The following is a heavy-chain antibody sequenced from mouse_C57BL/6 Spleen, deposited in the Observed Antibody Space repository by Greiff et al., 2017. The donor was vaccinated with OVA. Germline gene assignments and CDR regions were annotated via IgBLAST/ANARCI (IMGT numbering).Heavy chain of an antibody. J-gene: IGHJ2*01. V-gene: IGHV1-9*01. Sequence: QVQLKQSGAELMKPGASVKLSCKATGYTFTGYWIEWVKQRPGHGLEWIGEILPGSGSTNYTEKFKGKATFTADTSSNTAYMQLSSLTTEDSAIYYCARGVLRYHFDYWGQGTTLTVSS. CDR3: ARGVLRYHFDY. CDR2: ILPGSGST. D-gene: IGHD1-1*01. CDR1: GYTFTGYW.